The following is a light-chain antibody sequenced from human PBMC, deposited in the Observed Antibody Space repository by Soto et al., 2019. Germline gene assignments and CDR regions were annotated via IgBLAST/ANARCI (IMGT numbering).Light chain of an antibody. CDR1: QSISSY. V-gene: IGKV1-39*01. CDR3: QQSYSTPYT. J-gene: IGKJ2*01. CDR2: AAS. Sequence: DTQMTQSPSSLSASVGDRVTITCRTSQSISSYLNWYQQKPGEAPKILIYAASSLQSGVPSRFSGSGSGTDFTLTISSLQPEDFATYYCQQSYSTPYTFGQGTKLEIK.